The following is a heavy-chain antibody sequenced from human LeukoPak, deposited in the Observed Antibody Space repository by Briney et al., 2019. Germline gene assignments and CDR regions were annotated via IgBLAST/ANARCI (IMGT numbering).Heavy chain of an antibody. D-gene: IGHD2-2*01. CDR1: GGSISSYY. V-gene: IGHV4-59*01. Sequence: PSETLSLTCTVSGGSISSYYWSWIRQPPGKGLEWIGYIYYSGSTNYNPSLKSRVTISVDTSKNQFSLKLSSVTAADTAVYYCARDAKSTKYYYYGMDVWGQGTTVTVSS. CDR3: ARDAKSTKYYYYGMDV. CDR2: IYYSGST. J-gene: IGHJ6*02.